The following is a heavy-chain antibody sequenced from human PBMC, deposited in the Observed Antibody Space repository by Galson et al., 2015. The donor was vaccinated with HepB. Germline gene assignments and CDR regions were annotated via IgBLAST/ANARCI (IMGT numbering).Heavy chain of an antibody. CDR3: ARGRTTVWSFDF. J-gene: IGHJ4*02. Sequence: LSLTCSVSGGSINSGLHYYDWIRQPPGKGLEWIGSIYYDGHTWYNLSLKSRVSISVDTSNNQFSLKLAAVTAADTAVYYCARGRTTVWSFDFWGQGTLVTVSS. CDR1: GGSINSGLHY. CDR2: IYYDGHT. V-gene: IGHV4-39*01. D-gene: IGHD2-2*01.